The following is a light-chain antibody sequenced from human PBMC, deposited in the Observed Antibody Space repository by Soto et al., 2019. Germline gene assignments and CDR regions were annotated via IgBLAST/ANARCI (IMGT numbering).Light chain of an antibody. CDR2: LGS. V-gene: IGKV2-28*01. Sequence: DIVMTQSPLSLPVTPGEPASISCRSSQSLLHVNGYNYLDWYLQKPGQSPQLLIYLGSNRASGVPDRFSGSGSGTDFTLKISRVEAEDVGVYYCMQALQTPFTFGPVTKVEIK. J-gene: IGKJ3*01. CDR3: MQALQTPFT. CDR1: QSLLHVNGYNY.